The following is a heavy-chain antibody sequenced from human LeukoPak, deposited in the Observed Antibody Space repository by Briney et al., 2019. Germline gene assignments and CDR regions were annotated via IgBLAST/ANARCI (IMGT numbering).Heavy chain of an antibody. CDR1: DVSIKNYY. Sequence: SETLSLTCTVSDVSIKNYYWSWIRQPPGKGLEWIATIYYAGSSNYNPSLKSRVSVSIDASKNQLSLKLTSVTAADTAIYYCARQAVIIPTGMEGPWFDPWGQGTLVAVSS. V-gene: IGHV4-59*08. CDR2: IYYAGSS. J-gene: IGHJ5*02. CDR3: ARQAVIIPTGMEGPWFDP. D-gene: IGHD2/OR15-2a*01.